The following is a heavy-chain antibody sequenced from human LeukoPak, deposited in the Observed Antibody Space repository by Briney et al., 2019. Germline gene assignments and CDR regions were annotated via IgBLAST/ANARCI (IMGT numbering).Heavy chain of an antibody. J-gene: IGHJ4*02. V-gene: IGHV3-74*01. CDR1: GFTFSSYW. D-gene: IGHD2-21*02. CDR2: INSDGSST. CDR3: ARGPLAYCGGDCYSVLGY. Sequence: GGSLRLSCAASGFTFSSYWMHWVRQAPGKGLVWVSRINSDGSSTSYADSVKGRFTISRDNAKNTLYLQMNSLRAEDTAVYYCARGPLAYCGGDCYSVLGYWGQGTLVTVS.